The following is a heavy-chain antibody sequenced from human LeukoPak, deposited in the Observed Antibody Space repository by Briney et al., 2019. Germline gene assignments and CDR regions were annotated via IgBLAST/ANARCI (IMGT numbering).Heavy chain of an antibody. D-gene: IGHD6-13*01. V-gene: IGHV1-2*02. CDR3: ARAGLIAAADNWFDP. CDR1: GYTFTGYY. CDR2: INPNSGGT. Sequence: ASVKVSCKASGYTFTGYYMHWVRQAPGQGLEWMGWINPNSGGTNYAQKFQGRVTMTRDTSISTAYMELSRLRSDDTAVYYCARAGLIAAADNWFDPRGQGTLVTVSS. J-gene: IGHJ5*02.